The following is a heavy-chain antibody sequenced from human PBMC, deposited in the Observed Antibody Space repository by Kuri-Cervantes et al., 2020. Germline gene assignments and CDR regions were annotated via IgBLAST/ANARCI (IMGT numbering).Heavy chain of an antibody. CDR1: GFTFSSYG. CDR3: ARAHWGGDCIDY. D-gene: IGHD2-21*02. Sequence: GESLKISCAASGFTFSSYGMHWVRQAPGKGLEWVAVISYDGSNKYYADSVKGRFTISRDNSKNTLYLQMSSLRAEDTAVYYCARAHWGGDCIDYWGQGTLVTVSS. J-gene: IGHJ4*02. CDR2: ISYDGSNK. V-gene: IGHV3-30*03.